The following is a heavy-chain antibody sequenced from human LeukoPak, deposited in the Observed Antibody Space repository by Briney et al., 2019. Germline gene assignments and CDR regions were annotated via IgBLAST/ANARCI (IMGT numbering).Heavy chain of an antibody. V-gene: IGHV4-39*01. CDR3: ARLDGDYYFDY. J-gene: IGHJ4*02. D-gene: IGHD4-17*01. CDR1: GGSISSSSYY. Sequence: PSETLSLTCTVSGGSISSSSYYWGWIRQPPGKGLEWIGSIYYSGSTYYNPSLKSRVTISVDTSKNQFSLKLSSVTTADTAVYYCARLDGDYYFDYWGQGTLVTVSS. CDR2: IYYSGST.